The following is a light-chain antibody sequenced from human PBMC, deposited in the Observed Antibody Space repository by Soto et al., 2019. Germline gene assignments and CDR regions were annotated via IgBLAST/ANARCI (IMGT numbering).Light chain of an antibody. J-gene: IGLJ2*01. Sequence: QSALTQPASVSGSPGQSITISCTGTSNDVGGYNYVSWYQHHPGKAPKLIIYEVSDRPSGVSNRFSGSKSGNTASLTISGLQTEDEADYYCCSYTSISTSAVFGGGTKLTVL. CDR3: CSYTSISTSAV. CDR1: SNDVGGYNY. CDR2: EVS. V-gene: IGLV2-14*01.